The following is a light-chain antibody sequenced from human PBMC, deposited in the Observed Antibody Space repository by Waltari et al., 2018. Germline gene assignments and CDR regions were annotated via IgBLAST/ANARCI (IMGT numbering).Light chain of an antibody. CDR2: QDT. Sequence: SYELTQSPSVSVSPGQTATITCSGDKLGDKYVCWYQQKPGHSPVMVIYQDTKRPSGIPDRFSGSNSGNTAPLPISGTQALDEADYYCQSWDRTTVVFGGGTKLTVL. CDR3: QSWDRTTVV. J-gene: IGLJ2*01. CDR1: KLGDKY. V-gene: IGLV3-1*01.